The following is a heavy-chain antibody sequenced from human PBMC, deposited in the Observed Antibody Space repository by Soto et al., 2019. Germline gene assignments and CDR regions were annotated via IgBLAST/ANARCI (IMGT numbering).Heavy chain of an antibody. V-gene: IGHV4-30-4*02. J-gene: IGHJ4*02. D-gene: IGHD1-26*01. CDR2: IYYSGST. CDR1: GGSISSGDYY. Sequence: SETLSLTCAVSGGSISSGDYYWSWIRQPPGKGLEWIGYIYYSGSTYYNPSLKSRVTISVDTSKNQFSLKLTSVTAADTAVYYCARRYGGNFDYWGQGTLVTVSS. CDR3: ARRYGGNFDY.